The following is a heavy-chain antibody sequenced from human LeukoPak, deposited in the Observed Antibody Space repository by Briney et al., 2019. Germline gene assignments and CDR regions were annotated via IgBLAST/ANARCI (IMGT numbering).Heavy chain of an antibody. J-gene: IGHJ6*02. D-gene: IGHD3-9*01. CDR2: ISGSADKT. CDR1: GFTFSSYA. Sequence: PGGSLRLSCAASGFTFSSYAMSWVRQAPGQGLEWVSAISGSADKTYYADSVKGRFTISRDNSKNTLYLQMNSLRAEDTAVYYCAKKYYDIVTGYYVQYSAMDVWGQGTTVTVSS. V-gene: IGHV3-23*01. CDR3: AKKYYDIVTGYYVQYSAMDV.